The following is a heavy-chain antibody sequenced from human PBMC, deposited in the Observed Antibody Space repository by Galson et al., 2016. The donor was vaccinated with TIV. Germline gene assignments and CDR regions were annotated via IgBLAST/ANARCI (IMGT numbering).Heavy chain of an antibody. CDR1: GGTFSSYT. CDR3: ARVPEMATVIDGKSYYYYYMDV. J-gene: IGHJ6*02. Sequence: SVKVSCKASGGTFSSYTITWVRQAPGQGLEWVGRIIPILDVTYYGQKFQGRVTITADKSTGTAYMELSSLRSEDTAVYFCARVPEMATVIDGKSYYYYYMDVWGQGTTVTVSS. CDR2: IIPILDVT. D-gene: IGHD5-24*01. V-gene: IGHV1-69*02.